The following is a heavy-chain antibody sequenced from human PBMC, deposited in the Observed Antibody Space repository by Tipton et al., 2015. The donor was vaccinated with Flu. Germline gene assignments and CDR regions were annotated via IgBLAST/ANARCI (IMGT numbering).Heavy chain of an antibody. CDR1: DGSIYSYY. D-gene: IGHD3-3*02. V-gene: IGHV4-59*01. Sequence: LRLSCTISDGSIYSYYWGWIRQSPGRGLEWIGYIHFSGSTTYNPSLQSRVSISIDTSKSQFSLKLSSVTAADTALYYCAASLAIRWAGFWGQGTLVTVSS. J-gene: IGHJ4*02. CDR2: IHFSGST. CDR3: AASLAIRWAGF.